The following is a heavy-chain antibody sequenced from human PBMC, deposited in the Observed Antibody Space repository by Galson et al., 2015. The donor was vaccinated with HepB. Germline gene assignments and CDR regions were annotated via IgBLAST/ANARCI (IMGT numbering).Heavy chain of an antibody. J-gene: IGHJ5*02. CDR1: GFTFSSYS. CDR2: ISSSSSTI. D-gene: IGHD2-15*01. Sequence: SLRLSCAASGFTFSSYSMNWVRQAPGKGLEWVSYISSSSSTIYYADSVKGRFTISRDNAKNSLYLQMNSLRAEDTAVYYRARDVGMVAARWFDPWGQGTLVTVSS. V-gene: IGHV3-48*01. CDR3: ARDVGMVAARWFDP.